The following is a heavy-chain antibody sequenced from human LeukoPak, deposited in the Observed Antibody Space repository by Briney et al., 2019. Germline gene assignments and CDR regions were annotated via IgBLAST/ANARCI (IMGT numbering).Heavy chain of an antibody. D-gene: IGHD3-22*01. V-gene: IGHV1-69*13. Sequence: ASVKVSCKASGYTFTSYAISWVRQAPGQGLGWMGGIIPIFGTANYAQKFQGRVTITADESTSTAYMELSSLRSEDTAVYYCARHYYDSSGYLGTYYFDYWGQGTLVTVSS. CDR2: IIPIFGTA. CDR3: ARHYYDSSGYLGTYYFDY. J-gene: IGHJ4*02. CDR1: GYTFTSYA.